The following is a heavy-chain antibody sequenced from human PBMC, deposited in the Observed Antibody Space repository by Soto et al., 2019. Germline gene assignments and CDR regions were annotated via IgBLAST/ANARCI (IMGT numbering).Heavy chain of an antibody. Sequence: SETLSLTCTSSVDSIPDSSFYWAWVRQSPGKGLEWIGSIYYKGYTKYNPSLETRVTISIDTSRNQFSLRLTSVTAADTAIYFCVRQPGSRGNYYYSGLDVWGPGITFTVS. CDR3: VRQPGSRGNYYYSGLDV. CDR2: IYYKGYT. J-gene: IGHJ6*02. V-gene: IGHV4-39*01. CDR1: VDSIPDSSFY. D-gene: IGHD3-10*01.